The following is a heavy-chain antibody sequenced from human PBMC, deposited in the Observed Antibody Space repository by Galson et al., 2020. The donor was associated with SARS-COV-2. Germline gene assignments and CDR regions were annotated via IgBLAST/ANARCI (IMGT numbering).Heavy chain of an antibody. CDR1: GGAIRSSNYY. D-gene: IGHD3-10*02. J-gene: IGHJ3*02. Sequence: SETLSLTCTVPGGAIRSSNYYWGWIRPPPGRRLEWIGSIYYGGGTHYSPSLKSRVTISVDRTKNQFSLKLNSVTAADTAVYYCARHYVIEDAFDMWGRGTMVTVSS. CDR2: IYYGGGT. CDR3: ARHYVIEDAFDM. V-gene: IGHV4-39*01.